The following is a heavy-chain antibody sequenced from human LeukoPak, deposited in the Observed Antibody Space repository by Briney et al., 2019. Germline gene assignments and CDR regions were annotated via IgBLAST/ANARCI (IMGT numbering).Heavy chain of an antibody. V-gene: IGHV4-59*08. CDR1: GGSIRTYH. CDR2: IYYTGST. Sequence: PSETLPLTCIVSGGSIRTYHWSWIRPPHGKGLEWHGYIYYTGSTNYNPSLKSRVNISVETSKTQFSLKLSPVTAADTAVYYCARRPHTGYSGDWGPHDYYYGMNVWGQGTTVTVSS. J-gene: IGHJ6*02. CDR3: ARRPHTGYSGDWGPHDYYYGMNV. D-gene: IGHD6-19*01.